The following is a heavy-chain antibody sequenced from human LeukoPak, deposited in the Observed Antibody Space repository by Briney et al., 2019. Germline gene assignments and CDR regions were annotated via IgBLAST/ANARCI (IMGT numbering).Heavy chain of an antibody. CDR3: ARDLRGIVVVTAIDY. J-gene: IGHJ4*02. CDR1: GFTFISYW. Sequence: GGSLRLSCAASGFTFISYWMHWVRQAPGKGLVWVSRVNTDGSSTTYANSVKGRFTISRDDAKNTLYLQMNSLRAEDTAVYYCARDLRGIVVVTAIDYWGQGTLVTVSS. V-gene: IGHV3-74*01. D-gene: IGHD2-21*02. CDR2: VNTDGSST.